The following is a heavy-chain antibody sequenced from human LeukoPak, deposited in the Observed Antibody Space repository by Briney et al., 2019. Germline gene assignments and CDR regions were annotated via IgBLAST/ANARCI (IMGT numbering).Heavy chain of an antibody. CDR2: INTDGSST. D-gene: IGHD3-22*01. V-gene: IGHV3-74*01. CDR3: ARDLGAYYDSSDNWFDP. CDR1: GFTFSSYW. Sequence: GGSLRLSCAAPGFTFSSYWMHWVRQAPGKGLVWVSRINTDGSSTSYADSVKGRFTISRDNAKNTLYLQMNSLRAEDTALYYCARDLGAYYDSSDNWFDPWGQGTLVTVSS. J-gene: IGHJ5*02.